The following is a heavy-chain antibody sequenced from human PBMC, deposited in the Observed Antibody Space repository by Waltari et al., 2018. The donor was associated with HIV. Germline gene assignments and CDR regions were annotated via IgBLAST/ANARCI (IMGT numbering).Heavy chain of an antibody. CDR2: IYPGDSET. V-gene: IGHV5-51*03. CDR1: GFSFSNYW. J-gene: IGHJ4*02. Sequence: EVQLEQSGVEVKKPGESLKISCKGSGFSFSNYWIGWVRQMPGEGLEWMGIIYPGDSETRYSPSFQGQVTISADKSTTTAYLQWNTLEASDTATYYCARWGTSSARFSEYWGQGTLVTVSS. CDR3: ARWGTSSARFSEY. D-gene: IGHD3-16*01.